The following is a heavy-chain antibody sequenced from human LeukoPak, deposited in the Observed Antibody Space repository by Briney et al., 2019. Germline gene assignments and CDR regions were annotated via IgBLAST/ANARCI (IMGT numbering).Heavy chain of an antibody. D-gene: IGHD2-15*01. CDR3: ARALGYCSGGSCYSGGMDV. Sequence: SETLSLTCAVSGGSISSGGYSWSWIRQPPGKGLERIGYIYHSGSTYYNPSLKSRVTISVDRSKNQFSLKLSSVTAADTAVYYCARALGYCSGGSCYSGGMDVWGKGTTVTVSS. CDR1: GGSISSGGYS. J-gene: IGHJ6*04. CDR2: IYHSGST. V-gene: IGHV4-30-2*01.